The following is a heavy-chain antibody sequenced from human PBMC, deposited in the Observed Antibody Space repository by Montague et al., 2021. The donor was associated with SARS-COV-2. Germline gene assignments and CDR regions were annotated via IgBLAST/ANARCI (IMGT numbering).Heavy chain of an antibody. V-gene: IGHV3-74*01. J-gene: IGHJ4*02. D-gene: IGHD3-16*01. CDR3: VRERERKEVWLRAFDY. CDR1: GFTFSDYW. CDR2: INTDGSRA. Sequence: SLRLSCAASGFTFSDYWLHLVRQAPGKGLVWLARINTDGSRASYADSVQGRLTISRDNAKNTLFLHMGSLGVEDTAFYFCVRERERKEVWLRAFDYWGQGTLVSVSS.